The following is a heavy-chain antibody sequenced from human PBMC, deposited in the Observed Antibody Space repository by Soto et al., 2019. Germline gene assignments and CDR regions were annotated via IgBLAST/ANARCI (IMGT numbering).Heavy chain of an antibody. CDR2: ISGNGGST. CDR3: AKDHLVVVPAADEDYFDY. CDR1: GFTFSSYW. J-gene: IGHJ4*02. V-gene: IGHV3-23*01. D-gene: IGHD2-2*01. Sequence: GGSLRLSCAASGFTFSSYWMSWVRQAPGKGLEWVSNISGNGGSTYYADSVKGRFTISRDNSKNTLYLQMNSLRAEDTAVYYCAKDHLVVVPAADEDYFDYWGQGTLVTVS.